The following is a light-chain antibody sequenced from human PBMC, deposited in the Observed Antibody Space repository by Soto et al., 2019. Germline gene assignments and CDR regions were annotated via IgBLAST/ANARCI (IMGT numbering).Light chain of an antibody. CDR2: DAS. V-gene: IGKV3-11*01. CDR3: QQRSNWPATLT. J-gene: IGKJ4*01. CDR1: QSVSSY. Sequence: EIVLTQSPATLSLSPGERATLSCRASQSVSSYLAWCQQKPGQAPRLLIYDASNRATGIPARFSGSGSGTDFTLTISSLEPEDFAVYYCQQRSNWPATLTFGGGTKVEIK.